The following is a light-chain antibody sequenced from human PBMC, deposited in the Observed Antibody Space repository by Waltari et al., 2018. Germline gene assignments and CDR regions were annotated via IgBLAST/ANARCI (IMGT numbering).Light chain of an antibody. CDR1: RSDIGGYNA. CDR3: SSYTSNINYV. Sequence: QSALTQPASVSGSPGQSIAISCTGTRSDIGGYNAVSWYQQHPGKAPKLIIYDVVSLASGVPDRFSGPKFGNTASLVISGLQADDEAYYYCSSYTSNINYVFGTWTKVTVL. V-gene: IGLV2-14*03. CDR2: DVV. J-gene: IGLJ1*01.